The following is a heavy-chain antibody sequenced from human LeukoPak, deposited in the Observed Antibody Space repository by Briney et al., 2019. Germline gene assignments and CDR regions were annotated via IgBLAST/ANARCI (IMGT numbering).Heavy chain of an antibody. CDR3: AKGSGDGYSPEFDP. J-gene: IGHJ5*02. V-gene: IGHV3-43*01. CDR2: ISWDGGST. Sequence: GESLRLSCAASGFTFDDYTMHWVRQAPGKGLEWVSLISWDGGSTYYADSVKGRFTISRDNSKNSLYLQMNSLRTEDTALYYCAKGSGDGYSPEFDPWGQGTLVTVSS. CDR1: GFTFDDYT. D-gene: IGHD4-4*01.